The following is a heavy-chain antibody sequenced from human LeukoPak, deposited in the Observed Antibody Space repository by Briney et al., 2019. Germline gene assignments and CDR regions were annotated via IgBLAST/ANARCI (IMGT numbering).Heavy chain of an antibody. CDR3: ARRVYSSSWYYFDY. J-gene: IGHJ4*02. CDR2: IYPSDSDT. CDR1: GYSFSSYW. Sequence: PGESLKISCKGSGYSFSSYWIGWVRQMPGKGLEWMGIIYPSDSDTRYSPSFQGQVTISADKSISTAYLQWSSLKTSDTAMYYCARRVYSSSWYYFDYWGQGTRVIVSS. D-gene: IGHD6-13*01. V-gene: IGHV5-51*01.